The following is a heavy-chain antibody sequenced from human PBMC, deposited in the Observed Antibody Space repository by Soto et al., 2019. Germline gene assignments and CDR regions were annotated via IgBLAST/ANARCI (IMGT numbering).Heavy chain of an antibody. CDR1: GFIFGDYA. V-gene: IGHV3-23*01. D-gene: IGHD2-8*02. J-gene: IGHJ4*02. CDR2: ISATGSAT. CDR3: ARDPSTGAADY. Sequence: EVKMLESGGDLVQPGGSLRLSCTASGFIFGDYAMNRVRQPPGKGLQWVSTISATGSATYYIDSVRGRFTISRDNSKNTLSLQMHSLRADDTAVYFCARDPSTGAADYWGQGTLVTVSS.